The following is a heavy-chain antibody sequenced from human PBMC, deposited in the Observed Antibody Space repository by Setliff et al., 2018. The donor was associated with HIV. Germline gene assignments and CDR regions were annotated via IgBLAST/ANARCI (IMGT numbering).Heavy chain of an antibody. D-gene: IGHD4-4*01. Sequence: ASVKVSCKASGYTFSSYALHWVRQAPGQRLEWMGWINVAKDKTKYSQNFQGRVTISRDTSANTVYMELSSLRSEDTAVYYCARGGALTTDWYFDVWGRGAPVTVSS. CDR3: ARGGALTTDWYFDV. CDR2: INVAKDKT. CDR1: GYTFSSYA. J-gene: IGHJ2*01. V-gene: IGHV1-3*01.